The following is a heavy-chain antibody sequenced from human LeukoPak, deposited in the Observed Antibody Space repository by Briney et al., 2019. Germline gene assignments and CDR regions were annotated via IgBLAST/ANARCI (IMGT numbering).Heavy chain of an antibody. Sequence: GGSLRLSCAASGFTFSSYGMNWVRQAPGKGLEWVSAISGSGGSTYYADSVKGRFTISRDNSKNTLYLQMNSLRAEDTAVYYCAKGLEQQLSKTNFDYWGQGTLVTVSS. CDR2: ISGSGGST. D-gene: IGHD6-13*01. V-gene: IGHV3-23*01. J-gene: IGHJ4*02. CDR1: GFTFSSYG. CDR3: AKGLEQQLSKTNFDY.